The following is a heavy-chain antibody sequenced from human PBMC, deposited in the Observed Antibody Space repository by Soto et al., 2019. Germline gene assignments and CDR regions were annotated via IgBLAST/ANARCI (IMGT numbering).Heavy chain of an antibody. CDR2: IYYGGST. Sequence: QVQLQESGPGLVKPSETLSLTCTVSGDSISTYYSTLIRQSPGKGLEWIAFIYYGGSTNYNPSLTSRVTISVDTSKNQFSLKLNSVTAADTAVYYWARPGRDWGSLDYWGQGTLVTVSS. CDR3: ARPGRDWGSLDY. D-gene: IGHD7-27*01. CDR1: GDSISTYY. V-gene: IGHV4-59*08. J-gene: IGHJ4*02.